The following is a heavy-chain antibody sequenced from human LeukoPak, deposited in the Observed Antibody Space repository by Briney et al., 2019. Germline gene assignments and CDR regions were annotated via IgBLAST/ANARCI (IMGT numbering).Heavy chain of an antibody. CDR1: GFTFDDYA. V-gene: IGHV3-9*01. CDR2: ISWNSGSI. J-gene: IGHJ6*02. Sequence: PGRSLRLSCAASGFTFDDYAMHWVRQAPGKGLEWVSGISWNSGSIGYADSVKGRFTISRDNAKNSLYLQMNSLRAEDTALYYCAKAVVTFYYYYGMDVWGQGTTVTVSS. D-gene: IGHD4-23*01. CDR3: AKAVVTFYYYYGMDV.